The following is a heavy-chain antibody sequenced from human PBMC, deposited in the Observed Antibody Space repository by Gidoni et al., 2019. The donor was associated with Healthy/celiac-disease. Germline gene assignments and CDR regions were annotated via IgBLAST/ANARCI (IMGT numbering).Heavy chain of an antibody. J-gene: IGHJ4*02. CDR1: GFTFSSYA. CDR2: ISGSGGST. CDR3: AKVGGYYDSSGYPSFGY. D-gene: IGHD3-22*01. V-gene: IGHV3-23*01. Sequence: EVQLLESGGGLVQPGGSLRLSCAAAGFTFSSYAMSWVRQAPGKGLEWVSAISGSGGSTYYADSVKGRFTISRDNSKNTLYLQMNSLRAEDTAVYYCAKVGGYYDSSGYPSFGYWGQGTLVTVSS.